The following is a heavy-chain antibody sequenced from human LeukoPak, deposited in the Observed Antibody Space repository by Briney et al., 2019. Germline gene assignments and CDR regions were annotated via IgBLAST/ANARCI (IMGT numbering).Heavy chain of an antibody. CDR3: ARADPLRYYGMDV. CDR1: GGSMSSYY. J-gene: IGHJ6*02. V-gene: IGHV4-59*01. Sequence: PSETLSLTCSVSGGSMSSYYWSWIRQPPGKGLEWIGYIYYSGSTNYNPSLKSRVTISVDTSKNQFSLKLSSVTAADTAVYYCARADPLRYYGMDVWGQGTTVTVSS. CDR2: IYYSGST. D-gene: IGHD3-16*01.